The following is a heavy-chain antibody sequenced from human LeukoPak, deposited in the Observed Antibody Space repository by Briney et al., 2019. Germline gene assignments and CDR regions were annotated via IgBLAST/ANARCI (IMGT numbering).Heavy chain of an antibody. D-gene: IGHD5-18*01. CDR2: IYDTGST. V-gene: IGHV4-59*01. CDR3: AREKGNSYGYDY. CDR1: GGSITSYY. J-gene: IGHJ4*02. Sequence: SETLSLTCTVSGGSITSYYWSWIRQPPGKGLEWIGYIYDTGSTNYSPSLKSRVTISVDTSMNQFSLKLSSVTAADTAVYYCAREKGNSYGYDYWGQGTLVTVSS.